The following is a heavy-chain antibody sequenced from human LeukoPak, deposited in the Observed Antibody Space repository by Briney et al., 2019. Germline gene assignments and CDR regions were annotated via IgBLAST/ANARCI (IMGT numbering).Heavy chain of an antibody. V-gene: IGHV3-48*03. J-gene: IGHJ4*02. Sequence: GGSLRLSCAASGFTFSSYEMNWVRQAPGKGLEWVSYISYSGNAIYYADSVKGRFTISRDNAKISLHLEMNSLRAEDTAVYYCARGVQYLNYFDYWGQGTLVPGSS. CDR2: ISYSGNAI. D-gene: IGHD3-10*01. CDR1: GFTFSSYE. CDR3: ARGVQYLNYFDY.